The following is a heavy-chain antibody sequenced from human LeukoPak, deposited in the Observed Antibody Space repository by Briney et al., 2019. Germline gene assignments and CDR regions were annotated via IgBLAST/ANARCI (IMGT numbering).Heavy chain of an antibody. CDR3: ARDLLVVAGTKYYGMDV. D-gene: IGHD6-19*01. CDR1: GFTVSSNY. Sequence: PGGSLRLSCAASGFTVSSNYMSWVRQAPGKGLEWVSVIYSGGSTYYADSVKGRFTISRDNSKNTLHLQMNSLRAEDTAVYYCARDLLVVAGTKYYGMDVWGQGTTVTVSS. CDR2: IYSGGST. J-gene: IGHJ6*02. V-gene: IGHV3-66*01.